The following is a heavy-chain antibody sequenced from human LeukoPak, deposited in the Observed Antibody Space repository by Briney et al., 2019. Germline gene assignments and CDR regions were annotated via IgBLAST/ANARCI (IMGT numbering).Heavy chain of an antibody. D-gene: IGHD2-15*01. CDR1: GGSISRSSRY. CDR2: IFYSGNT. J-gene: IGHJ4*02. CDR3: ASRDCSGGSCYDAYFDY. V-gene: IGHV4-39*07. Sequence: PSETLSLTCTVSGGSISRSSRYWGWLRQPPGKGLEWIGSIFYSGNTYDNPSLKSRVTISVDTSKNQFSLKLSSVTAADTAVYYCASRDCSGGSCYDAYFDYWGQGTLVTVSS.